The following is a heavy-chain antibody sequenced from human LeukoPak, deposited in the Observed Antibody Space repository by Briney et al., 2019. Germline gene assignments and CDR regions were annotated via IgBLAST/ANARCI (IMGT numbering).Heavy chain of an antibody. D-gene: IGHD3-22*01. CDR3: ASQPQTRYYYDSSGYYSFDY. Sequence: PGGSLRLSCAASGFTFDDYAMHWVRQAPGKGLEWVSGISWNSGSIGYADSVKGRFTISRDNAKNSLYLQMNSLRAEDTALHYCASQPQTRYYYDSSGYYSFDYWGQGTLVTVSS. J-gene: IGHJ4*02. CDR2: ISWNSGSI. CDR1: GFTFDDYA. V-gene: IGHV3-9*01.